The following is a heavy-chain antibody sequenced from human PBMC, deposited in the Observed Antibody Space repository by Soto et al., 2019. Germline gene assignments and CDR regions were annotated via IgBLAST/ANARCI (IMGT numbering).Heavy chain of an antibody. V-gene: IGHV1-8*01. CDR3: ARGEDCSGGRCENTAWLNS. J-gene: IGHJ5*01. D-gene: IGHD2-15*01. CDR1: RYTFTSYD. Sequence: QVQLVQSGAEVQKPGASVRVSCKASRYTFTSYDINWVRQATGQGLEWMGWMSPNSGNTEYAQKFQGRVSMTWDTSVSTAYMELSSLRSEDTAVYYCARGEDCSGGRCENTAWLNSWGQGTLVTVSS. CDR2: MSPNSGNT.